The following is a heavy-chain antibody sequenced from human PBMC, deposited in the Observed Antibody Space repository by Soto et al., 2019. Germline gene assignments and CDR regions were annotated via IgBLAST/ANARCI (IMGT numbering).Heavy chain of an antibody. J-gene: IGHJ4*02. D-gene: IGHD6-19*01. V-gene: IGHV3-23*01. CDR3: AKSRSGWYVFDY. Sequence: GGSLRLSCVASGFIFSAYAMSWVRQAPGKGLEWVSTIHGGGESTSYADYMKGRFTISRDNSKNTLYLQMNGLRAEDTAVYYCAKSRSGWYVFDYWGQGTLVTVSS. CDR1: GFIFSAYA. CDR2: IHGGGEST.